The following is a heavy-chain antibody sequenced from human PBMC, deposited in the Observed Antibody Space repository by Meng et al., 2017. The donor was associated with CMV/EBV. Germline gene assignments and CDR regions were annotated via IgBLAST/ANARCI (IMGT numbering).Heavy chain of an antibody. CDR3: VTWLWFGELSGYYFDY. CDR1: GGSISSSSYY. V-gene: IGHV4-39*07. D-gene: IGHD3-10*01. J-gene: IGHJ4*02. Sequence: RGSGPGLVKPSETLSLTCTVSGGSISSSSYYWGWIRQPPGKGLEWIGSIYYSGSTYYNPSLKSRVTISVDTSKNQFSLKLSSVTAADTAVYYCVTWLWFGELSGYYFDYWGQGTLVTVSS. CDR2: IYYSGST.